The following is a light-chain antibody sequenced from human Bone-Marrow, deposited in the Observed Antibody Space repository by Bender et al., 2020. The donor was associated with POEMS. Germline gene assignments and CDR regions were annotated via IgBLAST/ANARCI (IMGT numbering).Light chain of an antibody. CDR3: CSSAGTYTYV. J-gene: IGLJ1*01. CDR1: SSDVGAYNS. CDR2: DVS. V-gene: IGLV2-11*01. Sequence: QSALTQPRSVSGSPGQSVTISCAGTSSDVGAYNSVSWFQQHPGKAPRLMIYDVSKRPSGIPDRFSGSVSGNTASLTISGLRAGDEADYYCCSSAGTYTYVFGTGTKVTVL.